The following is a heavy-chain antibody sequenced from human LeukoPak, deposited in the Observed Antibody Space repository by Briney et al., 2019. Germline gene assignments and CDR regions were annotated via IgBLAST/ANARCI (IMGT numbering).Heavy chain of an antibody. J-gene: IGHJ4*02. CDR1: GYSFTSYS. V-gene: IGHV5-51*01. D-gene: IGHD6-13*01. CDR3: ARKSHSSSWTHFDY. CDR2: LYPGDTDT. Sequence: GESLKISNTGSGYSFTSYSIGSVRQLAERGLAWLGILYPGDTDTRYSPSFQGQVTISADKSISTAYLQWSSLKASDTAMYYCARKSHSSSWTHFDYWGQGTLVTVSS.